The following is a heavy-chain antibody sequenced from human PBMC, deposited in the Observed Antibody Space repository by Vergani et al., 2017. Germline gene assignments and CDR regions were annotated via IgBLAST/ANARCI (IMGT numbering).Heavy chain of an antibody. CDR3: TKGCVYYRDSAGHGYGPYTGFDL. Sequence: EVQLLESGGGLVQPGGSLRLSCAASGIPFSSYAMSWVRQAPGKGLEWVSGISWNSGSVDYADSVRGRFTISRDNAKNSLFLEMNSLRFEDTAVYFCTKGCVYYRDSAGHGYGPYTGFDLWG. J-gene: IGHJ6*01. CDR1: GIPFSSYA. D-gene: IGHD5-12*01. CDR2: ISWNSGSV. V-gene: IGHV3-23*01.